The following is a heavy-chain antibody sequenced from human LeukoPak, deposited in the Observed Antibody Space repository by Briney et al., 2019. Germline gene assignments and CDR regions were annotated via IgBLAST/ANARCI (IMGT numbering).Heavy chain of an antibody. D-gene: IGHD6-13*01. Sequence: GGSLRLSCITSGFTFTNYAISWVRQAPGKGLEWVSAISGVSGYTYSADSVKGRFIISRDFSKDAVYLQMNSLRVDDTAVYYCARIWVSSNSWYYFDYWGQGTVVTVS. V-gene: IGHV3-23*01. CDR1: GFTFTNYA. CDR3: ARIWVSSNSWYYFDY. J-gene: IGHJ4*02. CDR2: ISGVSGYT.